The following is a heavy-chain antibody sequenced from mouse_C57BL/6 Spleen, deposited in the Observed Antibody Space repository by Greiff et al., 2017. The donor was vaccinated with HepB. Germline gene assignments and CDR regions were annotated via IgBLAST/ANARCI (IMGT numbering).Heavy chain of an antibody. CDR1: GFSFNTYA. CDR2: IRSKSNNYAT. Sequence: EVQGVESGGGLVQPKGSLKLSCAASGFSFNTYAMNWVRQAPGKGLEWVARIRSKSNNYATYYADSVKDRFTISRDDSESMLYLQMNNLKTEDTAMYYCVRQRSQLAGWYFDVWGTGTTVTVSS. CDR3: VRQRSQLAGWYFDV. D-gene: IGHD1-1*01. V-gene: IGHV10-1*01. J-gene: IGHJ1*03.